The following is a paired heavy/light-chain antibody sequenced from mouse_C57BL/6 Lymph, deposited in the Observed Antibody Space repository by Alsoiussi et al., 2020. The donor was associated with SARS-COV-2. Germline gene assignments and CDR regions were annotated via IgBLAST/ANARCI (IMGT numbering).Heavy chain of an antibody. Sequence: EVQLQQSGAELVRPGASVKLSCTASGFNIEDDYMHWVKQRPEQGLEWIGWIDPENGDTEYASKFQGKATITADTSSNTAYLQLSSLTSEDTAVYYCTPYFAYWGLGTLVTVSA. CDR3: TPYFAY. V-gene: IGHV14-4*01. CDR2: IDPENGDT. J-gene: IGHJ3*01. CDR1: GFNIEDDY.
Light chain of an antibody. CDR3: ALWYSNHWV. CDR2: GTN. CDR1: TGAVTTSNY. J-gene: IGLJ1*01. V-gene: IGLV1*01. Sequence: QAVVTQESALTTSPGETVTLTCRSSTGAVTTSNYANWVQEKPDHLFTGLIGGTNNRAPGVPARFSGSLIGDKAALTITGAQTEDEAIYFCALWYSNHWVFGGGTKLTVL.